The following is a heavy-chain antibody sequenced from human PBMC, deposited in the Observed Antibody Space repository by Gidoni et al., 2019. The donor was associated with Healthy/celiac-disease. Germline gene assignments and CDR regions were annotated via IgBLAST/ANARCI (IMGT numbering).Heavy chain of an antibody. D-gene: IGHD1-1*01. CDR2: INHSGST. V-gene: IGHV4-34*01. Sequence: QVQLQQCGAGLLKPSETLSPTCAVYGASFSGYYWSWIRQPPGKGLEWIGEINHSGSTNYNPSLKSRVTISVDTSKNQFSLKLSSVTAADTAVYYCARGWYRTTFDYWGQGTLVTVSS. CDR1: GASFSGYY. J-gene: IGHJ4*02. CDR3: ARGWYRTTFDY.